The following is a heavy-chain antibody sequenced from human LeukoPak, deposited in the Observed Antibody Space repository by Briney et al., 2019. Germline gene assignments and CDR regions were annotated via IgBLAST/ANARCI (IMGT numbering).Heavy chain of an antibody. Sequence: ASVKVSCKASGYIFTGYYMHWVRQAPGQGLEWMGWINPNSGGTNYAQKFQGRVTMTRDTSISTAYMELSRLRSDDTAVYYCARRRRVAGSGSYRGNWFDPWGQGTLVTVSS. CDR3: ARRRRVAGSGSYRGNWFDP. J-gene: IGHJ5*02. CDR2: INPNSGGT. V-gene: IGHV1-2*02. CDR1: GYIFTGYY. D-gene: IGHD3-10*01.